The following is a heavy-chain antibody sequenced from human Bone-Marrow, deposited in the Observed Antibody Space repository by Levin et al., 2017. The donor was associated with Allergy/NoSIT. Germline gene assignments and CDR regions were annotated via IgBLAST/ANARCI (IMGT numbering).Heavy chain of an antibody. D-gene: IGHD3-16*01. J-gene: IGHJ4*02. CDR2: IYYSGST. Sequence: SQTLSLTCTVSGGSISSYYWSWIRQPPGKGLEWIGYIYYSGSTNYNPSLKSRVTISVDTSKNQFSLKLSSVTAADTAVYYCARGGGVSDYFFDYWGQGTLVTVSS. CDR3: ARGGGVSDYFFDY. V-gene: IGHV4-59*01. CDR1: GGSISSYY.